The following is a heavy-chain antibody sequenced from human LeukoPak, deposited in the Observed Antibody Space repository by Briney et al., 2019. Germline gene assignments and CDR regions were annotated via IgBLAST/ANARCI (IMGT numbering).Heavy chain of an antibody. CDR1: GFTFSSYS. CDR3: ARARSLGYDSSGYYPDAFDI. J-gene: IGHJ3*02. D-gene: IGHD3-22*01. V-gene: IGHV3-21*01. CDR2: ISSSSSYI. Sequence: PGGSLRLSCAASGFTFSSYSMNWVRQAPGKGLEWVSSISSSSSYIYYADSVKGRFTIPRDNAKNSLYLQMNSLRAEDTAVYYCARARSLGYDSSGYYPDAFDIWGQGTMVTVSS.